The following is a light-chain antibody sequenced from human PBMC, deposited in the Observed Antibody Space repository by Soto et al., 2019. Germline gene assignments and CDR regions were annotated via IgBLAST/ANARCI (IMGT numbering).Light chain of an antibody. Sequence: EMVLTQSPGTLSLSPEERATLSCRASQSVSSSSLAWDHQKPGQAPRHLIYDASSRATGIPARFRGSGSGTDFTFSISGLEPGAYAVYYCHQYGTLYTFGQGTKLAVK. J-gene: IGKJ2*01. CDR1: QSVSSSS. V-gene: IGKV3-20*01. CDR2: DAS. CDR3: HQYGTLYT.